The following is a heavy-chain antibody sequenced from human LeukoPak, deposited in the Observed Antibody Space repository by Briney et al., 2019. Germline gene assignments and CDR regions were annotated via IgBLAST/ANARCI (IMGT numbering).Heavy chain of an antibody. V-gene: IGHV3-11*01. CDR2: ISSSGSTI. Sequence: GGSLRLSCAASGFTFSDYYMSWIRQAPGKGLEWVSYISSSGSTIYYADSVKGRFTISRDNAKNSLYLQMNSLRAEDTAVYYCARDELVRLGELSNYQNAVDIWVQGTMVTVSS. J-gene: IGHJ3*02. D-gene: IGHD3-16*02. CDR1: GFTFSDYY. CDR3: ARDELVRLGELSNYQNAVDI.